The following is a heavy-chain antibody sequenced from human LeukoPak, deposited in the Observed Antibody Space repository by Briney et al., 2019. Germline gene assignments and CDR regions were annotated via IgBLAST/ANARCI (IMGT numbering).Heavy chain of an antibody. V-gene: IGHV3-21*01. CDR3: AREEDSYYYDSSGYYYGPPDY. CDR2: ISSSSSYI. Sequence: GGSLRLSCAASGFTFSSYSMSWVRQAPGKGLGWVSSISSSSSYIYYADSVKGRFTISRDNAKNSLYLQMNSLRAEDTAVYYCAREEDSYYYDSSGYYYGPPDYWGQGTLVTVSS. J-gene: IGHJ4*02. CDR1: GFTFSSYS. D-gene: IGHD3-22*01.